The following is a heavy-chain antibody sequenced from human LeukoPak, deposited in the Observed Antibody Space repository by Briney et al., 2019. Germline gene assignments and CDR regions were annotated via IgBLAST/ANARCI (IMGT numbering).Heavy chain of an antibody. J-gene: IGHJ4*02. CDR3: ATATKTYDSSGYLFDY. Sequence: ASVKVSCKVSGYTLTELSMHWVRQAPGKGLEWMGGFDPEDGETIYAQKFQGRVTMTEDTSTGTAYMELSSLRSEDTAVYYCATATKTYDSSGYLFDYWGQGTLVTVSS. CDR2: FDPEDGET. D-gene: IGHD3-22*01. V-gene: IGHV1-24*01. CDR1: GYTLTELS.